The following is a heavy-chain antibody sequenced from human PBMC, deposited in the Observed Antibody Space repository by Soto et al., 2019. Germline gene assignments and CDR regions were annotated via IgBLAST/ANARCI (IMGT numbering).Heavy chain of an antibody. V-gene: IGHV4-34*01. D-gene: IGHD3-3*01. J-gene: IGHJ5*02. Sequence: QVQLQQWGAGLLKPSETLSLTCAVYGGSFSGYYWSWIRQPPGKGLEWIGEINHSGSTNYNPSLTSRVTISVDTSKNQFSLKLSSVTAADTAVYYCARGRYDFWSGYLYNWFDPWGQGTLVTVSS. CDR2: INHSGST. CDR1: GGSFSGYY. CDR3: ARGRYDFWSGYLYNWFDP.